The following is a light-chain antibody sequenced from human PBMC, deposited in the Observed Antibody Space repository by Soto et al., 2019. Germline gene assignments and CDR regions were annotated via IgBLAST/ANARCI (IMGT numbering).Light chain of an antibody. J-gene: IGLJ1*01. V-gene: IGLV2-14*01. CDR1: SGDVGGYKF. CDR2: EVS. Sequence: QSVLTQPASVSGSPGQSITIYCTGTSGDVGGYKFVSWYQQHPGKAPKLMIYEVSNRPSGVPDRFSGSKSGNTASLTISGLQAEDEAEYYCSLYTSDSTYVFGTGTKVTVL. CDR3: SLYTSDSTYV.